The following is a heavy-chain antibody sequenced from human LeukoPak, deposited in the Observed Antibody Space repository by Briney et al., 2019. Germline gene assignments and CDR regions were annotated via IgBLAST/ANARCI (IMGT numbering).Heavy chain of an antibody. CDR1: GGSISSYY. Sequence: PSETLSLTCTVSGGSISSYYWSWIRQPAGKGLEWIGRIYTSGSTNYNPSLKSRVTMSVDTSKNQFSLKLSSVTAADTAVYYCARDRTDGYTDWYFDLWGCGTLVTVSS. V-gene: IGHV4-4*07. CDR2: IYTSGST. D-gene: IGHD5-24*01. CDR3: ARDRTDGYTDWYFDL. J-gene: IGHJ2*01.